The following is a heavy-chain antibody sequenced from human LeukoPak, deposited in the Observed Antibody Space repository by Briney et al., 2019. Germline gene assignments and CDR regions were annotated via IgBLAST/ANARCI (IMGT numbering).Heavy chain of an antibody. CDR1: GFTFSSYA. J-gene: IGHJ4*02. CDR3: AKDYLLVTAILTGYFDH. CDR2: ISYDGSSK. Sequence: GGSLRLSCAASGFTFSSYAMHWVRQAPGKGLEWVAVISYDGSSKYYADSVKGRFTISRDNSNNTVYLQMNSLRTEDTAVYYCAKDYLLVTAILTGYFDHWGQGTLVTVSS. V-gene: IGHV3-30*04. D-gene: IGHD2-21*02.